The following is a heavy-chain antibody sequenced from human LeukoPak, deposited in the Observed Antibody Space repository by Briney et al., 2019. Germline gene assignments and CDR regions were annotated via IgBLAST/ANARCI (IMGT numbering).Heavy chain of an antibody. V-gene: IGHV4-38-2*01. Sequence: SETLSLTCAVSGYSISSGYYWGWVRQPPEKGLECIGGIYHSGSTYYNPSLKSRVTMSVDTSKNQFSLKLSSVTAADTAVYYCARTTRNYPRDAFDIWGQGTMVTVSS. CDR3: ARTTRNYPRDAFDI. CDR1: GYSISSGYY. CDR2: IYHSGST. D-gene: IGHD1-7*01. J-gene: IGHJ3*02.